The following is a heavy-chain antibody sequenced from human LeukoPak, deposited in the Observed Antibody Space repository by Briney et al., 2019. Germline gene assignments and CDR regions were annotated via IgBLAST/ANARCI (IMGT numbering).Heavy chain of an antibody. CDR2: ISSSGSII. J-gene: IGHJ6*03. D-gene: IGHD3-16*01. V-gene: IGHV3-48*03. CDR1: EFTFSSYE. CDR3: ARGVRGYYMDV. Sequence: GGSLRLSCAASEFTFSSYEVNWVRQAPGKGLEWVSYISSSGSIIYYADSVKGRFTISRDNAKNSLYLKMNSLRAEDTAVYYCARGVRGYYMDVWGKGTTVTISS.